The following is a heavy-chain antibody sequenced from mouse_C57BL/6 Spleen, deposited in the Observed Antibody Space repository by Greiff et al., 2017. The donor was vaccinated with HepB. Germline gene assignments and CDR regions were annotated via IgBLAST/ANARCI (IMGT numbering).Heavy chain of an antibody. J-gene: IGHJ2*01. D-gene: IGHD2-1*01. Sequence: QVQLQQSGPELVKPGASVKLSCKASGYTFTSYWMQWVKQRTGQGLEWIGEIDPSYSYTNYNQKFKGKATLTVDTSSSTAYMQLSSLTSEDSAVYYCALYYGKGDFDYWGEGTTLTVSS. CDR3: ALYYGKGDFDY. V-gene: IGHV1-50*01. CDR1: GYTFTSYW. CDR2: IDPSYSYT.